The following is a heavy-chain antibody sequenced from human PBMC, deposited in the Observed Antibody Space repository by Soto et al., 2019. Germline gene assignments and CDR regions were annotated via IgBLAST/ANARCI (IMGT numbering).Heavy chain of an antibody. CDR2: ISSNGDST. J-gene: IGHJ5*02. CDR3: VHPRSTVQIPPT. Sequence: AGGSLRLSCSASGFTFSMLSMRWVRQAPGKGLEYVSGISSNGDSTYYADSVKGRFTISRDNSKNTLYLQMSSLRAVDTAVYYCVHPRSTVQIPPTWGQGTLVTVSS. V-gene: IGHV3-64D*06. CDR1: GFTFSMLS. D-gene: IGHD4-17*01.